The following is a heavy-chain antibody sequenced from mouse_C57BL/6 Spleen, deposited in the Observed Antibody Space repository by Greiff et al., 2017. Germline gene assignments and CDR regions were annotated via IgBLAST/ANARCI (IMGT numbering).Heavy chain of an antibody. CDR3: ARSYGYDDGWFAY. Sequence: VKLQESGPGLVAPSQSLSITCTVSGFSLTSYGVDWVRQSPGKGLEWLGVIWGVGSTNYNSALKSRLSISKDNSKSQVFLKMNSLQTDDTAMYYCARSYGYDDGWFAYWGQGTLVTVSA. J-gene: IGHJ3*01. V-gene: IGHV2-6*01. CDR2: IWGVGST. CDR1: GFSLTSYG. D-gene: IGHD2-2*01.